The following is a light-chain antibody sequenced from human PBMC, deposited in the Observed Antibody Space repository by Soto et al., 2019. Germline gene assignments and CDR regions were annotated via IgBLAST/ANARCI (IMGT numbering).Light chain of an antibody. J-gene: IGLJ3*02. CDR1: SSDVGANKY. CDR3: SAYTSSNNLV. CDR2: EVS. Sequence: QSALPQPASVYGSPGQSITISCTGTSSDVGANKYVSWYQHHPDKAPKLMISEVSNRPSGVSNRFSGSKSGNTASLTISGLQAEDEADYYCSAYTSSNNLVFGGGTKLTVL. V-gene: IGLV2-14*01.